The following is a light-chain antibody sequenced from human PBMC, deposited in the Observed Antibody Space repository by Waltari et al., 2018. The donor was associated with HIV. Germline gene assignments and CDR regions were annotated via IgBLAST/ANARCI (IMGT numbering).Light chain of an antibody. CDR1: SSDVGGYNS. V-gene: IGLV2-14*01. CDR2: DVS. J-gene: IGLJ1*01. Sequence: QSALTQPASVSGSPGQSITISCTGTSSDVGGYNSVSWYQQRPGKAPTVLIYDVSNRPSGVSTRFSGSKSANTASLTISGLQAEDEADYYCSSYTSSATLVFGTGTKVTVL. CDR3: SSYTSSATLV.